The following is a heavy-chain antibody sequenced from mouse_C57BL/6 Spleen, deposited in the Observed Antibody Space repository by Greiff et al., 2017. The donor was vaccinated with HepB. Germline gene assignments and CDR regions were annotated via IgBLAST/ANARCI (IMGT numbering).Heavy chain of an antibody. Sequence: QVQLQQSGAELVKPGASVKLSCKASGYTFTSYWMYWVKQRPGRGLEWIGRFDPNSGGTKYNEKFKSKATLTVDKPSSTAYMQLSSLTSEDSAVYYCARSQWDAMDYWGQGTSVTVSS. J-gene: IGHJ4*01. V-gene: IGHV1-72*01. CDR3: ARSQWDAMDY. CDR2: FDPNSGGT. CDR1: GYTFTSYW.